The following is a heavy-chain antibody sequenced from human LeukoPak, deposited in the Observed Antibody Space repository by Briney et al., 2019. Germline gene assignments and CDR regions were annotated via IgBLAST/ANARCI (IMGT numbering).Heavy chain of an antibody. Sequence: ASVKVSCKASGYTFTGYYMHWVRQAPGQGLEWMGWINPNSGGTNYAQKFQGRVTMTRDTSISTAYMELSRLRSDDTAVYYCARDHCSSTSCYGAWFDPWGQGTLVTVSS. CDR3: ARDHCSSTSCYGAWFDP. V-gene: IGHV1-2*02. J-gene: IGHJ5*02. D-gene: IGHD2-2*01. CDR1: GYTFTGYY. CDR2: INPNSGGT.